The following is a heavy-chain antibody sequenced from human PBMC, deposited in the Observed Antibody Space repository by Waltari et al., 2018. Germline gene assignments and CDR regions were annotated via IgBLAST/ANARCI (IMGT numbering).Heavy chain of an antibody. CDR2: IRYDGSNK. V-gene: IGHV3-30*02. CDR3: AKDRGKEWELPRCYFDY. J-gene: IGHJ4*02. Sequence: QVQLVESGGGVVQPGGSLRLSCAASGFTFSSYGRHWVRQAPGKGLEWVAFIRYDGSNKYYADSVKGRFTISRDNSKNTLYLQMNSLRAEDTAVYYCAKDRGKEWELPRCYFDYWGQGTLVTVSS. D-gene: IGHD1-26*01. CDR1: GFTFSSYG.